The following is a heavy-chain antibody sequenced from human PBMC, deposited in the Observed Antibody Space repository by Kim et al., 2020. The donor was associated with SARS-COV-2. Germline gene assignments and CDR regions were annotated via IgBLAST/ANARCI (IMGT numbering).Heavy chain of an antibody. Sequence: SVKVSCKASGGTFSSYAISWVRQAPGQGLEWMGGIIPIFGTANYAQKFQGRVTITADESTSTAYMELSSLRSEDTAVYYCARVPGDYYYYYGMDVWGQGTTVTVSS. J-gene: IGHJ6*02. CDR3: ARVPGDYYYYYGMDV. D-gene: IGHD7-27*01. CDR2: IIPIFGTA. CDR1: GGTFSSYA. V-gene: IGHV1-69*13.